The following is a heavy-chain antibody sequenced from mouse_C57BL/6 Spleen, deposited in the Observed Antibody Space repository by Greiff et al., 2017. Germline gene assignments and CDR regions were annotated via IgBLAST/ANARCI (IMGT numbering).Heavy chain of an antibody. CDR3: ARGEFHGGFAY. Sequence: EVKVVESEGGLVQPGSSMKLSCTASGFTFSDYYMAWVRQVPEKGLEWVANINYDGSSTYYLDSLKSRFIISRDNAKNILYLQMSSLKSEDTATYYCARGEFHGGFAYWGQGTLVTVSA. V-gene: IGHV5-16*01. CDR2: INYDGSST. CDR1: GFTFSDYY. J-gene: IGHJ3*01.